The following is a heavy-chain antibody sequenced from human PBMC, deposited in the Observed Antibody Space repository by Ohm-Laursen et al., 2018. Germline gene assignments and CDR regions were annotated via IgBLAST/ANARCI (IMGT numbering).Heavy chain of an antibody. CDR3: AKDTLGEGYYGMDV. J-gene: IGHJ6*02. Sequence: GSLRLSCAASGFTFSTYWMHWVRQAPGKGLVWVSRINSDGTTTSYADSVKGRFTISRDNAKNSLYLQMNSLRAEDTALYYCAKDTLGEGYYGMDVWGQGTTVTVSS. V-gene: IGHV3-74*01. CDR2: INSDGTTT. CDR1: GFTFSTYW. D-gene: IGHD3-10*01.